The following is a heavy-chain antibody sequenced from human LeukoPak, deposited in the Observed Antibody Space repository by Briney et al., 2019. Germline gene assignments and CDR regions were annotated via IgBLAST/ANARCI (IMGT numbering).Heavy chain of an antibody. CDR1: GGTFSSYA. CDR3: ARARIWSGGSCYSDPLDY. J-gene: IGHJ4*02. Sequence: SVKVSCKASGGTFSSYAISWVRQAPGQGLEWMGGIIPIFGTANYAQKFQGRVTITADGSTSTAYMELSSLRSEDTAVYYCARARIWSGGSCYSDPLDYWGQGTLVTVSS. D-gene: IGHD2-15*01. CDR2: IIPIFGTA. V-gene: IGHV1-69*13.